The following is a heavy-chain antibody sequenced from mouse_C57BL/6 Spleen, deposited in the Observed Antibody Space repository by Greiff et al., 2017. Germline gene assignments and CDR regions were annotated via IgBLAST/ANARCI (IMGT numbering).Heavy chain of an antibody. V-gene: IGHV2-6-1*01. CDR3: ARHRGDGNYWFAD. Sequence: VKLVESGPGLVAPSQSLSITCTVSGFSLTSYGVHWVRQPPGKGLEWLVVIWSDGSTTYNSALKSRLSISKDNSKSQVFLKMNILQTDDTAMYYCARHRGDGNYWFADWGQGTLVTVSA. CDR1: GFSLTSYG. J-gene: IGHJ3*01. CDR2: IWSDGST. D-gene: IGHD2-1*01.